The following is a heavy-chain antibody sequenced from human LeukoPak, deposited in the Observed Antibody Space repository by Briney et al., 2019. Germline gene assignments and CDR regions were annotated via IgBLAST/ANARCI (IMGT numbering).Heavy chain of an antibody. CDR1: GGTFISYA. CDR2: IIPIFGTA. V-gene: IGHV1-69*01. Sequence: ASLKDSCKASGGTFISYAISWGRHAPGQGGEWMGEIIPIFGTANSAQKFQGRVTITADESTSTAYMELSSLRSEDTAVYYCARGRTFGVVIALPFDYWGQGTLVTVSS. J-gene: IGHJ4*02. D-gene: IGHD3-16*02. CDR3: ARGRTFGVVIALPFDY.